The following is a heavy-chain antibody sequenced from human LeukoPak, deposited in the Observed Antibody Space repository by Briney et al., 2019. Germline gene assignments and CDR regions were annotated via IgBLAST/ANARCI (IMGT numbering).Heavy chain of an antibody. CDR2: IYYSGST. CDR1: GASISDYY. Sequence: PSETLSRTCTVSGASISDYYWSWIRQPPGKGLEWIGYIYYSGSTNYNPSLKSRVTISIDTSKNQFSLKVSSVTAADTAVYYCARAKAAAGIDYFDYWGQGTLVTVSS. V-gene: IGHV4-59*13. J-gene: IGHJ4*02. CDR3: ARAKAAAGIDYFDY. D-gene: IGHD6-13*01.